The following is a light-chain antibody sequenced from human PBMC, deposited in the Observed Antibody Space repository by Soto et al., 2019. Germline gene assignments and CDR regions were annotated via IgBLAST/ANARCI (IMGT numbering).Light chain of an antibody. CDR1: SGYSNYK. CDR2: VGTGGIVG. V-gene: IGLV9-49*01. Sequence: QLVLTQPPSASASLGASVTLTCTLSSGYSNYKVDWYQQRPGKGPRFVMRVGTGGIVGSKGDGIPDRFSVLGSGLNRYLTIKNIQEEDESDYHCVADHGSGSNFVVVFGGGTQLTVL. CDR3: VADHGSGSNFVVV. J-gene: IGLJ2*01.